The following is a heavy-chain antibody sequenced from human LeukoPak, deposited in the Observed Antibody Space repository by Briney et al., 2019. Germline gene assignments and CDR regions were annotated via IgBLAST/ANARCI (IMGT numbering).Heavy chain of an antibody. CDR1: GFSFSSHG. Sequence: PGGSLRLSCAASGFSFSSHGMHWVRQAPGKGLEWVAVIWYDGSNQYYGESVKGRFTITRDNSKNTLYLQMSSLRAEDTAVYYCAREGPYYYGSGSYYEYWGQGTLVTVSS. CDR3: AREGPYYYGSGSYYEY. V-gene: IGHV3-33*01. CDR2: IWYDGSNQ. J-gene: IGHJ4*02. D-gene: IGHD3-10*01.